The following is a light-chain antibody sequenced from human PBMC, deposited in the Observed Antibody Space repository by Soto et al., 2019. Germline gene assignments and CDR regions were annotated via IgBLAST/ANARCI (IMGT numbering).Light chain of an antibody. J-gene: IGLJ3*02. CDR2: EVS. CDR1: SSDVGGYNY. Sequence: QAVVTQPASVSGSPGQSITISCTGTSSDVGGYNYVSWYQQHPGKAPKLMIYEVSNRPSGVSNRFSGSKSGNTASLTISGLQAVDEADYYCSSYTSSSTWVFGGGTKVTVL. CDR3: SSYTSSSTWV. V-gene: IGLV2-14*01.